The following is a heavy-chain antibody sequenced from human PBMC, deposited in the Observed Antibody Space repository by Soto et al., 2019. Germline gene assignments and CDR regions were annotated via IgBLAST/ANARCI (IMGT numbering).Heavy chain of an antibody. CDR2: IYYSGST. D-gene: IGHD2-15*01. J-gene: IGHJ4*02. Sequence: SETLSLTCTVSGGSISSYYWGWIRQPPGKGLEWIGSIYYSGSTYYNPFLKSRVTISVDTSKNQFSLKLSSVTAADTAVYYCARHTPAISISDHWGQGTLVTVSS. CDR1: GGSISSYY. V-gene: IGHV4-39*01. CDR3: ARHTPAISISDH.